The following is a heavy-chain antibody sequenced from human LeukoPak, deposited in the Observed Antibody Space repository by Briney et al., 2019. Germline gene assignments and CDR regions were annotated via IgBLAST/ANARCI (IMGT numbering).Heavy chain of an antibody. CDR1: GGTFSSYA. CDR3: ARGKKRLMVYAIDAFDI. V-gene: IGHV1-69*05. J-gene: IGHJ3*02. Sequence: ASVKVSCKASGGTFSSYAISWVRQAPGQGLEWMGGIIPIFGTANYAQKFQGRVTITTDESTSTAYMELNSLRSEDTAVYYCARGKKRLMVYAIDAFDIWGQGTTVTVSS. D-gene: IGHD2-8*01. CDR2: IIPIFGTA.